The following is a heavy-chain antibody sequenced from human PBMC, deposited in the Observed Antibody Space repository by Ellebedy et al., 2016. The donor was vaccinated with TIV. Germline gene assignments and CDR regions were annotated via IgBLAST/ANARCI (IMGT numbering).Heavy chain of an antibody. V-gene: IGHV4-39*01. CDR2: IYYSWST. CDR3: ARRQDIVLMVYANRAFDY. Sequence: SETLSLTXTVSGGSISSSSYYWGWIRQPPGKGLEWIGSIYYSWSTYYNPSLKSRVTIFVDTSKNQFSLKLSSVTAADTAVYYCARRQDIVLMVYANRAFDYWGQGTLVTVSS. CDR1: GGSISSSSYY. J-gene: IGHJ4*02. D-gene: IGHD2-8*01.